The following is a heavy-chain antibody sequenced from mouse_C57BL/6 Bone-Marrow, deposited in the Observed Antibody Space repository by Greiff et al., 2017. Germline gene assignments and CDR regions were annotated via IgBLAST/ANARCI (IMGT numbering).Heavy chain of an antibody. CDR1: GFNIKDDY. J-gene: IGHJ3*01. CDR2: IDPENGDT. V-gene: IGHV14-4*01. CDR3: TRDDDGTRFAY. Sequence: VQLQQSGAELVRPGASVKLSCTASGFNIKDDYMHWVKQRPEQGLEWIGWIDPENGDTEYASKVQGKATITADTSSNTAYLQLSSLTSEDTAVYYCTRDDDGTRFAYWGQGTLVTVSA. D-gene: IGHD2-4*01.